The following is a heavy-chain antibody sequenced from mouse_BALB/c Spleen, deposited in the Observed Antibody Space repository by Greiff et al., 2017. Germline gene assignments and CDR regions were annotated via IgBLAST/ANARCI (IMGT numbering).Heavy chain of an antibody. Sequence: QVQLQQSGAELAKPGASVKMSCKASGYTFTSYWMHWVKQRPGQGLEWIGYINPSTGYTEYNQKFKDKATLTADKSSSTAYMQLSSLTSEDSAVYYCARRGGNYLYYYAMDYWGQGTSVTVAS. CDR2: INPSTGYT. D-gene: IGHD2-1*01. CDR3: ARRGGNYLYYYAMDY. CDR1: GYTFTSYW. V-gene: IGHV1-7*01. J-gene: IGHJ4*01.